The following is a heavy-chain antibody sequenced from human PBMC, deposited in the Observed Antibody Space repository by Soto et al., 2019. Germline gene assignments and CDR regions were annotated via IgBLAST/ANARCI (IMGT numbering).Heavy chain of an antibody. V-gene: IGHV1-69-2*01. D-gene: IGHD6-6*01. J-gene: IGHJ2*01. CDR2: VDPEDGET. CDR3: ATASGIAARLWYFDL. CDR1: GYTFTDYY. Sequence: ASVKVSCKVSGYTFTDYYMYWVQQAPGKGLEWMGLVDPEDGETIYAEKFQGRVTITADTSTDTAYMELSSLRSEDTAVYYCATASGIAARLWYFDLWGRGTLVT.